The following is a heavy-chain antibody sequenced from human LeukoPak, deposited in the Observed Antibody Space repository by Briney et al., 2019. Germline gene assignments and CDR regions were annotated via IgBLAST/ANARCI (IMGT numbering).Heavy chain of an antibody. V-gene: IGHV4-59*01. CDR2: IYYAGST. CDR3: AREAQDFRTGNHRPGHYDYMDV. Sequence: SETLSLTCGASGGSISSYYWAWIRQAPGKGLEWIGYIYYAGSTNYNPSLKSRVTMSVDMSRNQFSLRMTSVTAADTAVYYCAREAQDFRTGNHRPGHYDYMDVWGKGTAVTVSS. D-gene: IGHD1-14*01. J-gene: IGHJ6*03. CDR1: GGSISSYY.